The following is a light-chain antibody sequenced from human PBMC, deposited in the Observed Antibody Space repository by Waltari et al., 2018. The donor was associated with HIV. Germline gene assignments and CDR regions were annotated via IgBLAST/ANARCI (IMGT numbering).Light chain of an antibody. V-gene: IGLV1-44*01. CDR1: TSSIGSNT. CDR2: SDN. Sequence: QSVLTQPPSASGTPGQTVPISCSGSTSSIGSNTVNWYQHLPGRAPKLLIYSDNQRPSGGPDRCDGSKSGTSDALAISGLESEDEADYSCAAWDDSLNGVVFGGGTKLTVL. J-gene: IGLJ2*01. CDR3: AAWDDSLNGVV.